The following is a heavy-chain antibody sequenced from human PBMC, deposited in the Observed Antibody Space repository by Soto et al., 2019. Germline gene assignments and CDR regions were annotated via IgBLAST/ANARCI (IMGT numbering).Heavy chain of an antibody. Sequence: QVQLVESGGGVVQPGKSLRLSCAASGFTFSSYAMHWARQAPGKGLEWVTVISIRGGDEYYAESVRGRFTISRDDSKNVLYLQMDSLRVEDTAVYYWAGGTIVARQHLDYWGQGTLVTVSS. D-gene: IGHD6-6*01. CDR1: GFTFSSYA. CDR2: ISIRGGDE. CDR3: AGGTIVARQHLDY. J-gene: IGHJ4*02. V-gene: IGHV3-30*03.